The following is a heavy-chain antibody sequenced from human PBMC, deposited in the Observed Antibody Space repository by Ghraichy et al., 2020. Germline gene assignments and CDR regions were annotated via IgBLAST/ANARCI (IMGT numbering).Heavy chain of an antibody. Sequence: SETLSLTCTVSGGSIASSSYYWGWIRQPPGKGLEWVGTIFHSGTTYYTPSLRGRITISVDTSNNQFSLKVSSATAADTAVYYCARTLGRDSGSYYHEYYFDYWGQGTLVAVSS. D-gene: IGHD1-26*01. CDR3: ARTLGRDSGSYYHEYYFDY. CDR2: IFHSGTT. J-gene: IGHJ4*02. V-gene: IGHV4-39*01. CDR1: GGSIASSSYY.